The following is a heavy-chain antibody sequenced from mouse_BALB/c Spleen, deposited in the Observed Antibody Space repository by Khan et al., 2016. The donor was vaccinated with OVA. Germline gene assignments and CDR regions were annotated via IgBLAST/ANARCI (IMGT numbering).Heavy chain of an antibody. Sequence: EVKLLESGPGLVNPSQSLSLTCTVTGYSITSDYAWNWIRQFPGNILEWMGFINYSGSTNYNPALKSRISFTRDTSKNQFFLHLNYVNNEDTATYYRARDDTRYNCAMDYWGQGTSVTVSS. J-gene: IGHJ4*01. CDR1: GYSITSDYA. D-gene: IGHD1-1*01. CDR2: INYSGST. CDR3: ARDDTRYNCAMDY. V-gene: IGHV3-2*02.